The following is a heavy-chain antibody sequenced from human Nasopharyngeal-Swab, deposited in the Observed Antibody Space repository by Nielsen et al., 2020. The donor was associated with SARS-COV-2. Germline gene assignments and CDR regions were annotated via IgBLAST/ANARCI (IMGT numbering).Heavy chain of an antibody. CDR3: ARSMVRGVKGPFDP. CDR2: IKQDGSEK. J-gene: IGHJ5*02. Sequence: GGSLRLSCAASGFTFSSYWMSWVRQAPGKGLEWVANIKQDGSEKYYVDSVKGRFTISRDNAKNSLYLQMNSLRAEDTAVYYCARSMVRGVKGPFDPWGQGTLVTVSS. CDR1: GFTFSSYW. D-gene: IGHD3-10*01. V-gene: IGHV3-7*01.